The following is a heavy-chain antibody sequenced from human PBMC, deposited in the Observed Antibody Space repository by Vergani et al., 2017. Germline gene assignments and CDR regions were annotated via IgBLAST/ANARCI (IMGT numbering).Heavy chain of an antibody. CDR3: AASRTIFGVVAFDY. CDR1: GGSFSGYY. D-gene: IGHD3-3*01. CDR2: IYHSGST. V-gene: IGHV4-34*01. Sequence: QVQLQQWGAGLLKPSETLSLTCAVYGGSFSGYYWSWIRQPPGKGLEWIGYIYHSGSTYYNPSLKSRVTISVDRSKNQFSLKLSSVTAADTAVYYCAASRTIFGVVAFDYWGQGTLVTVSS. J-gene: IGHJ4*02.